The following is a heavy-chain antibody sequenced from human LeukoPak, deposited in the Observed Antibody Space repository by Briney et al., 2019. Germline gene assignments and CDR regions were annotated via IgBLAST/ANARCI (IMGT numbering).Heavy chain of an antibody. J-gene: IGHJ3*02. CDR1: GFTLSGYA. V-gene: IGHV3-30-3*01. Sequence: PGGSLRLSCAASGFTLSGYAMRWVRQAPGKGLEWVAIISYDGNNKYYADSVKGRFTISRDNSKNTLYLQMNSLRAEDTAVYYCARVNLGDAFDIWGQGTMVTVSS. CDR3: ARVNLGDAFDI. D-gene: IGHD3-16*01. CDR2: ISYDGNNK.